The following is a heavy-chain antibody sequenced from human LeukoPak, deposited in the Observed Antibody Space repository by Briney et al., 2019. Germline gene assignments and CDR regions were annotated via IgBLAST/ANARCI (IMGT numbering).Heavy chain of an antibody. J-gene: IGHJ4*02. CDR3: ARGPLYSGYDFDY. CDR2: MNPNSGNT. CDR1: GYTFTSYD. V-gene: IGHV1-8*01. Sequence: ASVKVSCKASGYTFTSYDINWVRQATGQGLEWMGWMNPNSGNTGYAQKSQGRVTMTRNTSISTAYMELSSLRSEDTAVYYCARGPLYSGYDFDYWGQGTLVTVSS. D-gene: IGHD5-12*01.